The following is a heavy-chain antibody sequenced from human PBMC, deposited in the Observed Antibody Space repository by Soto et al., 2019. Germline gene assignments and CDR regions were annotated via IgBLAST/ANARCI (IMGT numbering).Heavy chain of an antibody. V-gene: IGHV4-4*02. CDR3: ATRDNSRFY. J-gene: IGHJ4*02. D-gene: IGHD6-13*01. Sequence: QVQLQESGPGLVKPSGTQSLTCAVSGVSISSHDWWTWVRQPPGKGLEWIGESHQSGSTNYNSSLESRVTIEVDTSKNQFSLKLRSVTVADTAVYYCATRDNSRFYWGQGTLVTVSS. CDR2: SHQSGST. CDR1: GVSISSHDW.